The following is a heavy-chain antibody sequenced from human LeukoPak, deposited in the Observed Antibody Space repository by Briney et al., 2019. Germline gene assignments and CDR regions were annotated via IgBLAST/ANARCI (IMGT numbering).Heavy chain of an antibody. CDR1: GFTVSSNY. CDR2: IYSGGST. V-gene: IGHV3-53*01. Sequence: GGSLRLSCAASGFTVSSNYMSWVRQAPGKGLEWVSVIYSGGSTYYADSVKGRFTISRDNSKNTLYLQMNSLRAEDTAVCYCARLRITIFGVVSPTNSRVVWFDPWGQGPRVTVSS. J-gene: IGHJ5*02. D-gene: IGHD3-3*01. CDR3: ARLRITIFGVVSPTNSRVVWFDP.